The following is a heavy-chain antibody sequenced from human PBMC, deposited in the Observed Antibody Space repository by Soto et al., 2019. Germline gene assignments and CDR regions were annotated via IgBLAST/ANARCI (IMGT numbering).Heavy chain of an antibody. V-gene: IGHV1-2*02. Sequence: ASVKVSCKASGYTFTDYYMHWVRQAPGQGLEWMGWINPNSGGTNYAQKFQGRVTMTRDTSISTAYMELNRLRSDDTAVYYCARDQSPSSGWPGMDVWGQGTTVSVSS. J-gene: IGHJ6*02. CDR2: INPNSGGT. CDR3: ARDQSPSSGWPGMDV. D-gene: IGHD6-19*01. CDR1: GYTFTDYY.